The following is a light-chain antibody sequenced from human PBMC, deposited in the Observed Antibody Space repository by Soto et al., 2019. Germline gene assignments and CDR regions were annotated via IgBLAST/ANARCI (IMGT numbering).Light chain of an antibody. Sequence: EIVLTQSPGTLSLSPGERATLSCRASQSVSSSYLAWYQQKPGQAPRLLIYGASSRATGIPDRFSGSGSGTDFTLTISGLEPEDSAVYYCQQYDSSAWTFGQGTKVAIK. CDR3: QQYDSSAWT. J-gene: IGKJ1*01. V-gene: IGKV3-20*01. CDR1: QSVSSSY. CDR2: GAS.